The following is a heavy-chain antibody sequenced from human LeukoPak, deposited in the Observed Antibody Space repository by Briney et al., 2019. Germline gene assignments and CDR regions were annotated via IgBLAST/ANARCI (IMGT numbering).Heavy chain of an antibody. CDR1: GFTFSSYE. J-gene: IGHJ4*02. V-gene: IGHV3-48*03. CDR3: ARKASAGDYFDY. Sequence: GGSLRLSCAASGFTFSSYEMNWVRQAPGKGLEWVSYISSSGSTIYYADSVKGRFTISRNNAKNSLYLQMNSLRAEDTAVYYCARKASAGDYFDYWGQGTLVTVSS. D-gene: IGHD3-10*01. CDR2: ISSSGSTI.